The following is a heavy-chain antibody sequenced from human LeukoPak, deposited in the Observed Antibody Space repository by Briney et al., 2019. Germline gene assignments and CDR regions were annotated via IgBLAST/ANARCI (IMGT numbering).Heavy chain of an antibody. D-gene: IGHD2-21*02. CDR2: INHSGST. CDR3: ARGGFYCGGDCYVDY. J-gene: IGHJ4*02. V-gene: IGHV4-34*01. CDR1: GGSFSPYY. Sequence: SETLSLTCAVYGGSFSPYYWSWIRQPPGKGLEWIGEINHSGSTNYNPSLKSRVTISVDTSKNQFSLRLSSVTAADTAVYHCARGGFYCGGDCYVDYWGQGTLVTVSS.